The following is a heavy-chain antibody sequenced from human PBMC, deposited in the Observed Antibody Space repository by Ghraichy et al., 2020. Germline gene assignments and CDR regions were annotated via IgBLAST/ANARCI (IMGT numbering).Heavy chain of an antibody. D-gene: IGHD6-13*01. V-gene: IGHV3-48*01. CDR1: GFTFSKFG. CDR2: ISSTSNTI. J-gene: IGHJ4*02. CDR3: ARDTSSWYLDY. Sequence: GGSLRLSCEDSGFTFSKFGMNWVRQAPGKGLEWLSYISSTSNTIYYADSVKGRFTISRDNAESSLYLQMNSLRAEDTAVYYCARDTSSWYLDYWGQGTLATVSS.